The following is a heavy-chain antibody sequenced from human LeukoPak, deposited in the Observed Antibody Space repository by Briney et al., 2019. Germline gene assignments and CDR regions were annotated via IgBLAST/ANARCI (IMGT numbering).Heavy chain of an antibody. CDR1: GGSISSGSYY. Sequence: SETLSLTCTVSGGSISSGSYYWSWIRQPAGKGLEWIGRIYTSGSTNYNPSLKSRVTISVDTSKNQSSLKLSSVTAADTAVYYCAREPADYDILTGYYTYYFDYWGQGTLVTVSS. CDR2: IYTSGST. CDR3: AREPADYDILTGYYTYYFDY. J-gene: IGHJ4*02. V-gene: IGHV4-61*02. D-gene: IGHD3-9*01.